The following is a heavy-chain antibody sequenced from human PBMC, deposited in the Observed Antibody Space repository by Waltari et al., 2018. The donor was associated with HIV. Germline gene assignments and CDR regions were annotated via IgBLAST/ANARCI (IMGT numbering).Heavy chain of an antibody. Sequence: QVQLVQSGTEVKKPGASVKVSCTASGYTFTGYSMHWVRQAPGQGLEWMGWINPNSGGTKYAQKFQGRFTVTRDTSISTAYMELSRLRSDDTAVYYCTRDAASSGYWYFDLWGRGTLVTVSS. D-gene: IGHD3-10*01. CDR2: INPNSGGT. V-gene: IGHV1-2*02. CDR1: GYTFTGYS. J-gene: IGHJ2*01. CDR3: TRDAASSGYWYFDL.